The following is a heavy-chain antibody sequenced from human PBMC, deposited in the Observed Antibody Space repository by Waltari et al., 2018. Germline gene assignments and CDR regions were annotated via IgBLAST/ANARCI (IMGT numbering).Heavy chain of an antibody. J-gene: IGHJ4*02. V-gene: IGHV3-48*01. CDR3: ARSTGGSWLPSDN. CDR1: GFNFNAYN. Sequence: EVQMVESGGGLVQPGGSLRLSCASSGFNFNAYNMNWVRQAPGQGLEWISHISTTGITFYADSVEGRFIIFRDKARNLLFLEMSSLRGEDTAVYYCARSTGGSWLPSDNWGQGTLVTVSS. D-gene: IGHD6-13*01. CDR2: ISTTGIT.